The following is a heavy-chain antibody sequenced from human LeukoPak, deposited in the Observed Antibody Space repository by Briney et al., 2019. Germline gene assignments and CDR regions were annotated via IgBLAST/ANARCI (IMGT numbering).Heavy chain of an antibody. D-gene: IGHD6-19*01. CDR2: VSGGGGTT. Sequence: GGSLRLSCAASGFTFSNYAMSWVRQAPGKRLEWVSSVSGGGGTTYYADSVKGRFTISRDNSNNTLYLQMNSLRAEDTAVYYCARAQYSSGDWGPGTLVTVSS. V-gene: IGHV3-23*01. CDR3: ARAQYSSGD. J-gene: IGHJ4*02. CDR1: GFTFSNYA.